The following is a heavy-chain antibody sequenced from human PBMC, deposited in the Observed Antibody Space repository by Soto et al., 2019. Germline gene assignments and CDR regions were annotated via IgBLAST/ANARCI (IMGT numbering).Heavy chain of an antibody. CDR3: ARDRVVVVPAYYYYYGMDV. D-gene: IGHD2-2*01. CDR2: INPSGGST. CDR1: GYTFTSYY. V-gene: IGHV1-46*03. Sequence: ASVKVSCKASGYTFTSYYMHWVRQAPGQGLEWMGIINPSGGSTSYAQKFQGRVTMTMDTSTSTVYMELSSLRSEDTAVFYFARDRVVVVPAYYYYYGMDVWGQGTTVTVSS. J-gene: IGHJ6*02.